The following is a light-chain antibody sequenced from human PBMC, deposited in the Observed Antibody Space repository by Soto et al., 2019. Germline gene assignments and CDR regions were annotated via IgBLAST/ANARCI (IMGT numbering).Light chain of an antibody. CDR1: QGISSY. CDR2: AAS. Sequence: DIQLTQSPSFLSASVGDRVTITCRASQGISSYLAWYQQKPGKAPKLLIYAASTLQSGVPSRFSGSGSGTEFTLTISSLQPEDFATYYCLQLNSYPIFGPGTKVDIK. CDR3: LQLNSYPI. V-gene: IGKV1-9*01. J-gene: IGKJ3*01.